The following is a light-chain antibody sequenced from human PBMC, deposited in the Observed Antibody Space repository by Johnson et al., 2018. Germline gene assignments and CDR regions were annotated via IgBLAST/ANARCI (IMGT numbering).Light chain of an antibody. CDR3: GTLDSSLRAGNV. J-gene: IGLJ1*01. CDR1: SSYIGNNY. V-gene: IGLV1-51*02. CDR2: ENN. Sequence: QSVLTQPPSVSAAPGQKVTISCSGSSSYIGNNYVSWYQQLPGTAPKLLIYENNKRPSGIPDRFSGSKSGTSATLGITGLPTGDEADYYCGTLDSSLRAGNVFGTGTKVTVL.